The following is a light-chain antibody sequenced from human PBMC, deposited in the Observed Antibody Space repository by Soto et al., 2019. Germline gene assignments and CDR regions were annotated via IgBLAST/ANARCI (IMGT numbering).Light chain of an antibody. V-gene: IGLV2-14*03. CDR2: DVT. CDR1: SSYVGGYIY. Sequence: QSALAQPASVSGSPGQSITISCTGASSYVGGYIYVSWYQQHPGKAPRLIIYDVTNRPSGVSSRFSGYQSGNTASLTISGLQAEDEADYYCSSYTIYSTFPFGTGTKHTVL. J-gene: IGLJ1*01. CDR3: SSYTIYSTFP.